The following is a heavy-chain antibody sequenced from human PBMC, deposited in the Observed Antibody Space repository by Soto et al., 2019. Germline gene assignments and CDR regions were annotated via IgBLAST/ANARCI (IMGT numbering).Heavy chain of an antibody. CDR2: IWYDGSNK. V-gene: IGHV3-33*01. J-gene: IGHJ4*02. CDR3: ARDESLEGTTVNY. Sequence: GGSLRLSCAASGFTFSSYGMHWVRQAPGKGLEWVAVIWYDGSNKYYADSVKGRFTISRDNSKNTLYLQMNSLRAEDTAVYYCARDESLEGTTVNYWGQGTLVTVSS. CDR1: GFTFSSYG. D-gene: IGHD4-17*01.